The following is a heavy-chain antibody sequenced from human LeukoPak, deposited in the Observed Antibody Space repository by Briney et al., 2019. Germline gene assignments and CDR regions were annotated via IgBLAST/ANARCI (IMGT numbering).Heavy chain of an antibody. V-gene: IGHV3-23*01. J-gene: IGHJ3*02. CDR1: GFTFSSYA. CDR3: AKGLTFYCSGVAAENDAFDI. D-gene: IGHD2-15*01. Sequence: GGSLRLSCAASGFTFSSYAMSWGRQAPGKGLGGVSAISGSGGSTYYADSVKGRFTISRDNSKNTLYLQMNSLRAEDTAVYYCAKGLTFYCSGVAAENDAFDIWGQGTMVTVSS. CDR2: ISGSGGST.